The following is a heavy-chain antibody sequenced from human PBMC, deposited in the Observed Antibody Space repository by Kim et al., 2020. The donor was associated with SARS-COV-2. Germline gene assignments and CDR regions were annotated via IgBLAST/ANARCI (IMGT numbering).Heavy chain of an antibody. CDR1: GGSISSGSYY. Sequence: SETLSLTCTVSGGSISSGSYYWGWLRQPPGKGLEWIGTIHYSGRTYYNPSLKSRVTISVDTSQNQFPLKLSSVTAADAAVYYCARPTGMEQQLVHDAFDNWGQGTMVAVSS. D-gene: IGHD6-13*01. CDR3: ARPTGMEQQLVHDAFDN. CDR2: IHYSGRT. V-gene: IGHV4-39*01. J-gene: IGHJ3*02.